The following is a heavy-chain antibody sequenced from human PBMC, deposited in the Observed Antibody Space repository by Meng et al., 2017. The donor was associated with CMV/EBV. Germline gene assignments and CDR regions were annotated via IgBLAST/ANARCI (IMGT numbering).Heavy chain of an antibody. J-gene: IGHJ4*02. CDR3: AKDKGGGLDY. V-gene: IGHV3-43*01. CDR2: ISWDGGST. CDR1: GFTFDGYT. Sequence: GESLKISCAASGFTFDGYTMHWVRQAPGKGLEWVSLISWDGGSTYYADSVKGRFTIPRDNSKNSLYLQMNSLRTEDTALYYCAKDKGGGLDYWGQGTLVTVSS.